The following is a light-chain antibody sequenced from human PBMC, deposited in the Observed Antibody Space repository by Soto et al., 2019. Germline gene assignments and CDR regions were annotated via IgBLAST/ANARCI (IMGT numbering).Light chain of an antibody. CDR1: QSVSSN. Sequence: EIVMTQSPATLSVSPGERATLSCRASQSVSSNLAWYQQKPGQAPRLLIYGASTRATGIPARFSGSGSGTEFTLTISSLQSEDFAVYYCQHYNNWPQFGQGTKV. J-gene: IGKJ1*01. CDR3: QHYNNWPQ. CDR2: GAS. V-gene: IGKV3-15*01.